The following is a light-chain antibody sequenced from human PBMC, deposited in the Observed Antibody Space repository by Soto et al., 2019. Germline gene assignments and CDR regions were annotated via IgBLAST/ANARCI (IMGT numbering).Light chain of an antibody. J-gene: IGKJ1*01. CDR3: QQYNSYLHTWT. Sequence: DIQMTQSPSTLSASVGDRVTITCRASQSISSWLAWYQQKPGKAPKLLIYDASSLESGVPSRFSGSGSGTEFTLTISSLQPDDFATYYCQQYNSYLHTWTFGQGTKVEIK. CDR2: DAS. CDR1: QSISSW. V-gene: IGKV1-5*01.